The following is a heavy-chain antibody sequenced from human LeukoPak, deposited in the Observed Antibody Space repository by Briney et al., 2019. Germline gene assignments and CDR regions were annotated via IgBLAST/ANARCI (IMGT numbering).Heavy chain of an antibody. CDR1: GGSFSGYY. Sequence: SETLSLTCAVYGGSFSGYYWSWIRQPPGKGLEWIGEINHSGSTNYNPSLKSRVTISVDTSKNQFSLKLSSVTAADTAVYHCARGSYGRFDYWGQGTLVTVSS. CDR3: ARGSYGRFDY. CDR2: INHSGST. D-gene: IGHD5-18*01. J-gene: IGHJ4*02. V-gene: IGHV4-34*01.